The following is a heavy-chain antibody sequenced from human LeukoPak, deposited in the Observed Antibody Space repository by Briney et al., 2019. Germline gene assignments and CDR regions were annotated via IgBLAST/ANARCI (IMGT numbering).Heavy chain of an antibody. CDR2: ISAYNGNT. V-gene: IGHV1-18*01. CDR1: GYTFTSYG. CDR3: ARMVYYYDSSGYYPDY. Sequence: VASVKVSCKASGYTFTSYGISWVRQAPGQGLERMGWISAYNGNTNYAQKLQGRVTMTTDTSTSTAYMELRSLRSDDTAVYYCARMVYYYDSSGYYPDYWGQGTLVTVSS. J-gene: IGHJ4*02. D-gene: IGHD3-22*01.